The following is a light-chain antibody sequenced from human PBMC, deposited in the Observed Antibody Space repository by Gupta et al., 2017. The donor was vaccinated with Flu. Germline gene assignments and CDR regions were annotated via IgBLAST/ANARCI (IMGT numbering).Light chain of an antibody. CDR3: QTWGASTWV. V-gene: IGLV4-69*01. J-gene: IGLJ3*02. Sequence: QPVVTQSPSASASLGASVKFTCTLSSGHSSSAIAWHQQQPEKGPRYLMMINSDGSHTKGDGSPDRCSGSSSGAERYLTMSSLQAEDEAYYYCQTWGASTWVFGGGTKLTVL. CDR2: INSDGSH. CDR1: SGHSSSA.